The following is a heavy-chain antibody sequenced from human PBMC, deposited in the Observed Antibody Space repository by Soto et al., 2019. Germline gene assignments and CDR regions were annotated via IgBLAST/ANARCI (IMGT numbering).Heavy chain of an antibody. CDR2: ISSSGSTI. J-gene: IGHJ6*02. CDR3: ARVPTYYSPYYSYAMDV. D-gene: IGHD3-10*01. Sequence: EVQLAESGGGLVQPGGSLRLSCAASGFTFSNYEMNWVRQAPGKGLEWVSYISSSGSTISYADSVKGRFTISRDNAKDSLYLQMKSLIAEDTAVYYCARVPTYYSPYYSYAMDVWGQGTTVTVSS. CDR1: GFTFSNYE. V-gene: IGHV3-48*03.